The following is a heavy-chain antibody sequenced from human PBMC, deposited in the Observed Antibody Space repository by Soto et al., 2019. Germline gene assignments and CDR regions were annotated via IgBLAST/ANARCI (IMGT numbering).Heavy chain of an antibody. J-gene: IGHJ6*03. D-gene: IGHD1-26*01. CDR3: ARDIWESRREGYYYYMEV. CDR2: IYYSGTT. Sequence: SETLSLTCTVSGDSVRSYYWSWIRQPPGKGLEWIGYIYYSGTTNYNPSLKSRVTMAVDTSKNQFSLSLTSGTAADTARYFCARDIWESRREGYYYYMEVWGKGTTVTVSS. CDR1: GDSVRSYY. V-gene: IGHV4-59*02.